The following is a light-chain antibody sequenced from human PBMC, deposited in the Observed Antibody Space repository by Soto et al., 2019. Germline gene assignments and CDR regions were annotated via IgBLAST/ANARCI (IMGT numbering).Light chain of an antibody. CDR1: QSVRNRY. CDR3: QQYGSSGT. Sequence: VLPQSTGTLSLSLGARAPLSCRASQSVRNRYLACYQQKPGQATRLLIYGASNRATGISDRFSGSGSGTDFTLTISRLEPEDFAVYYCQQYGSSGTFGQGTKVDIK. V-gene: IGKV3-20*01. J-gene: IGKJ1*01. CDR2: GAS.